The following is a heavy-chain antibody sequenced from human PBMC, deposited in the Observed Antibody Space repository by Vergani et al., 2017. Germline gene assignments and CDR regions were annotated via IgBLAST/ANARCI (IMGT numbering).Heavy chain of an antibody. CDR2: IYPGDSDT. J-gene: IGHJ6*03. CDR1: GYSFTSYW. Sequence: EVQLVQSGAEVKKPGESLKISCKGSGYSFTSYWIGWVRQMPGKGLEWMGIIYPGDSDTRYSPSFQGQGTISADKSISTAYLQWSSLKASDTAMYYCARHLAPSCGGYDYMDVWGKGTTVTVSS. V-gene: IGHV5-51*01. D-gene: IGHD2-2*01. CDR3: ARHLAPSCGGYDYMDV.